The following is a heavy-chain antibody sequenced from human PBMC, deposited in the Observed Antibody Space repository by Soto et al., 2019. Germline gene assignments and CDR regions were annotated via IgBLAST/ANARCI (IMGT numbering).Heavy chain of an antibody. CDR2: INPSGGST. Sequence: ASVKVSCKASGYTFTSYYMHWVRQAPGQGLEWMGIINPSGGSTSYAQKFQGRVTMTRDTSTSTVYMELSSLRSEDTAVYYCARESPQDNCSSTPCAIDDWGQGTLVNVAS. V-gene: IGHV1-46*03. CDR3: ARESPQDNCSSTPCAIDD. D-gene: IGHD2-2*01. J-gene: IGHJ4*02. CDR1: GYTFTSYY.